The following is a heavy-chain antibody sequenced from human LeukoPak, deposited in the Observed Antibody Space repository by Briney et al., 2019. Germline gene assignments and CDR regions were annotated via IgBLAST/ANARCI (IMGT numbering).Heavy chain of an antibody. CDR1: GFTFDDYA. CDR3: ARAGELRYMDV. J-gene: IGHJ6*03. D-gene: IGHD3-16*01. CDR2: ISWNSGSM. Sequence: GGSLRLSCAASGFTFDDYAMHWVRQAPGKGLEWVSGISWNSGSMGYADSVKGRFTISRDNAKNSLYLQMSSLRADDTAIYYCARAGELRYMDVWGKGTAVTVSS. V-gene: IGHV3-9*01.